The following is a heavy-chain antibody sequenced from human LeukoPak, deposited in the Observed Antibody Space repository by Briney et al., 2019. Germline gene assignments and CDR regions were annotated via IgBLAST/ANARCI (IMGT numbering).Heavy chain of an antibody. CDR1: GFTFSGSA. Sequence: GGSLRLSCAASGFTFSGSAMHWVRQASGKGLEWVGRIRSKANSYATAYAASVKGRFTISRDDSKNTAYLQMNSLKTEDTAVYYCTRLGAKSYFDYWGKGTLVTASS. CDR2: IRSKANSYAT. CDR3: TRLGAKSYFDY. D-gene: IGHD4/OR15-4a*01. V-gene: IGHV3-73*01. J-gene: IGHJ4*02.